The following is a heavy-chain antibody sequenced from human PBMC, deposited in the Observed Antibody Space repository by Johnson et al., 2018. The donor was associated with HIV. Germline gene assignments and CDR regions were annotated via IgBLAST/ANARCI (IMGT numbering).Heavy chain of an antibody. Sequence: VLLLESGGGVVQPGRSLRLSCAASEFTFSNYAMHWVRQAPGKGLEWVAVVPDDGDNKYYADSVKGRFTISRDNSKNTLYLQMNSLRAEDTAIYYCARGQLWLLDDALDIWGQGTMVTVSS. V-gene: IGHV3-30-3*01. CDR3: ARGQLWLLDDALDI. CDR2: VPDDGDNK. CDR1: EFTFSNYA. D-gene: IGHD5-18*01. J-gene: IGHJ3*02.